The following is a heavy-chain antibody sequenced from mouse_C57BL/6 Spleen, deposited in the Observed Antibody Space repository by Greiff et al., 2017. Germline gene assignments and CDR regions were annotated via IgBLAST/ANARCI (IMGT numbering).Heavy chain of an antibody. CDR2: IWRGGST. D-gene: IGHD2-12*01. CDR1: GFSLTSYG. V-gene: IGHV2-2*01. Sequence: VQVVESGPGLVQPSQSLSITCTVSGFSLTSYGVHWVRQSPGKGLEWLGVIWRGGSTDYNAAFISRLSISKDNSKSQVFFKMNSLQADDTAIYYCAREGTHDDWYFDVWGTGTTVTVSS. CDR3: AREGTHDDWYFDV. J-gene: IGHJ1*03.